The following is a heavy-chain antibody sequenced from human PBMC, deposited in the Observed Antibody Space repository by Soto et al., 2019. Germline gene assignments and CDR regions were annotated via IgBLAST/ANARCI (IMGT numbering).Heavy chain of an antibody. V-gene: IGHV1-18*01. CDR1: GYTFTNYG. D-gene: IGHD6-6*01. Sequence: QVQLLQSGAEVKKPGASVKVSCKASGYTFTNYGITWVRQAPGPGLEWMGWISAYNGDTHYTQRLQGRVTMTTDTSTSTAYMELRGLRSDDTAVYYCERVRQLVGYFDYYMDVWGKWTTVTVSS. CDR3: ERVRQLVGYFDYYMDV. J-gene: IGHJ6*03. CDR2: ISAYNGDT.